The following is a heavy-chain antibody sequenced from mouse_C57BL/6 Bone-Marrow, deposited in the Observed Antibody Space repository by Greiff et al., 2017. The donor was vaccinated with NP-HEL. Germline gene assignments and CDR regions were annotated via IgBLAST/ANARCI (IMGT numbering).Heavy chain of an antibody. CDR3: ARSDYDVYWYFDV. V-gene: IGHV1-63*01. CDR1: GYTFTNYW. D-gene: IGHD2-3*01. J-gene: IGHJ1*03. CDR2: IYPGGGYT. Sequence: QVQLQQSGAELVRPGTSVKMSCKASGYTFTNYWIGWAKQRPGHGLEWIGDIYPGGGYTNYNEKFKGKATLPADKSSSTAYMQFSSLTSEDSAIYYCARSDYDVYWYFDVWGTGTTVTVSS.